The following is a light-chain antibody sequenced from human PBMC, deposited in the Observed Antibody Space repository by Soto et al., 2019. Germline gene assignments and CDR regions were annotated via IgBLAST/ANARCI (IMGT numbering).Light chain of an antibody. CDR2: QDN. J-gene: IGLJ3*02. CDR3: QAWDIRV. V-gene: IGLV3-1*01. CDR1: DLGSKF. Sequence: SSELTQPPSVSVSPGQTATITCSGADLGSKFTCWYQQRPGQSPVLVIYQDNKRPSGIPERFSASNSGNTATLTISGTQPMDEADYYCQAWDIRVFGGGTKLTVL.